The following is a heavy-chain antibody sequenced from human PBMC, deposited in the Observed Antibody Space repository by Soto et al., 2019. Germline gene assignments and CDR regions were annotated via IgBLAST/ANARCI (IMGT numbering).Heavy chain of an antibody. CDR2: ISSRNSYI. V-gene: IGHV3-21*01. Sequence: EVQLVESGGGLVKPGGSLRLPCAASGFTFSSYSMNWVRQAPGKGLEGVSSISSRNSYIYYANSVKGRFTISRDNAKNSLYLQINSLSAEDTTVYYCARVLGYSSTSCYHDAFDIWGQGTTVTVSS. CDR3: ARVLGYSSTSCYHDAFDI. D-gene: IGHD2-2*01. CDR1: GFTFSSYS. J-gene: IGHJ3*02.